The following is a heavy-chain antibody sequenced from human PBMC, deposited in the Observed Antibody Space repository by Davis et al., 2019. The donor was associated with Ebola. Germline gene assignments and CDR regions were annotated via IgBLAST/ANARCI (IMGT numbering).Heavy chain of an antibody. J-gene: IGHJ4*02. V-gene: IGHV3-21*01. CDR3: ARSPFRYYDSIFGY. Sequence: GESLKISCAASGFTFSHYNMNWVRQAPGKGLEWVSSISSSSSYIYYADSVKGRFTISRDNAKNSLYLQMNSLRAEDTAVYYCARSPFRYYDSIFGYWGQGTLVTVSS. D-gene: IGHD3-22*01. CDR2: ISSSSSYI. CDR1: GFTFSHYN.